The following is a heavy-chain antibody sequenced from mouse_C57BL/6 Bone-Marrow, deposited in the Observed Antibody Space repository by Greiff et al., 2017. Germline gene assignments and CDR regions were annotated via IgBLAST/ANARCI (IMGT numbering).Heavy chain of an antibody. CDR3: ASTALIYYGCDVNAMDD. V-gene: IGHV1-43*01. Sequence: EVQLQQSGPELVKPGASVKISCKASGYSFTGYYMHWVKQSPEKSLEWIGEINPSTGGTSYNQKFKGKATLTVDKSSSTAYMQLKSLTSEDSAVYYCASTALIYYGCDVNAMDDWGQGTSVTVSS. D-gene: IGHD2-2*01. CDR1: GYSFTGYY. J-gene: IGHJ4*01. CDR2: INPSTGGT.